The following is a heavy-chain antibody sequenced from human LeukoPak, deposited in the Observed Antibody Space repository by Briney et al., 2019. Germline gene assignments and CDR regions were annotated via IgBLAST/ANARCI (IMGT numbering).Heavy chain of an antibody. Sequence: GASVKVSCKASGYTFTGYYMHWVRQAPGQGLEWMGWINPNSGGTNYAQKFQGRVTMTRDTSISTAYMELSRLRSDDTAVYYCARSRLATVTTSTGRRSWFDPWGQGTLVTVSS. CDR2: INPNSGGT. CDR3: ARSRLATVTTSTGRRSWFDP. V-gene: IGHV1-2*02. J-gene: IGHJ5*02. D-gene: IGHD4-17*01. CDR1: GYTFTGYY.